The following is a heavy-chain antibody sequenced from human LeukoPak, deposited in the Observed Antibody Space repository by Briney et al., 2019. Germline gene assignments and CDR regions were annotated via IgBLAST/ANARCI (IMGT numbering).Heavy chain of an antibody. V-gene: IGHV4-4*07. CDR3: ATLPWCSGGSCYSHDC. J-gene: IGHJ4*02. D-gene: IGHD2-15*01. CDR1: GGSISSSY. Sequence: PSETLSLTCTVSGGSISSSYWSWIRQPAGKGLEWIGRIFTSGTTEYIPSLKSRVTMSVDTSKNQFSLKLSSVTAADTAVYYCATLPWCSGGSCYSHDCWGQGTLVTVSS. CDR2: IFTSGTT.